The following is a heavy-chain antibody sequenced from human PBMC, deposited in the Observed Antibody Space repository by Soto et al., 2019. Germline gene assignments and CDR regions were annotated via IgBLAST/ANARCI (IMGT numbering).Heavy chain of an antibody. CDR1: GFTFSSYA. V-gene: IGHV3-9*01. CDR2: ISWNSGSI. Sequence: AGGSLRLSCAASGFTFSSYAMSWVRQAPGKGLEWVSGISWNSGSIGYADSVKGRFTISRDNAKNSLYLQMNSLRAEDTALYYCAKGYGSGRNTNAFDIWGQGTMVTVSS. J-gene: IGHJ3*02. CDR3: AKGYGSGRNTNAFDI. D-gene: IGHD3-10*01.